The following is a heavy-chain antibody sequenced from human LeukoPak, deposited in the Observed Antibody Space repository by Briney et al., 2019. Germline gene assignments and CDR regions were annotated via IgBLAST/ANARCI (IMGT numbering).Heavy chain of an antibody. J-gene: IGHJ4*02. CDR2: ISESRGTT. Sequence: GGSLRLSCLASGFTFSTYGVNWVRQAPGKGLEWVSHISESRGTTYYADVVKGRFTISRDNSKNTLYLQMNSLRTEDTAVYYCAREGPPGLGAVAFDYWGQGTLVTVSS. D-gene: IGHD6-19*01. CDR3: AREGPPGLGAVAFDY. V-gene: IGHV3-48*01. CDR1: GFTFSTYG.